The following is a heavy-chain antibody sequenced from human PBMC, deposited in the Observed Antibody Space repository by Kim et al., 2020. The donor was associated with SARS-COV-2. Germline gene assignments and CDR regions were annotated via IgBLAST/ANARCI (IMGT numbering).Heavy chain of an antibody. Sequence: GGSLRLSCAASGFTFSDYYMSWIRQAPGKGLEWVSYISSSSSYTNYADSVKGRFTISRDNAKNSLYLQMNSLRAEDTAVYYCARVVGQLLNWFDPWGQGTLVTVSS. D-gene: IGHD6-13*01. CDR2: ISSSSSYT. V-gene: IGHV3-11*05. CDR1: GFTFSDYY. CDR3: ARVVGQLLNWFDP. J-gene: IGHJ5*02.